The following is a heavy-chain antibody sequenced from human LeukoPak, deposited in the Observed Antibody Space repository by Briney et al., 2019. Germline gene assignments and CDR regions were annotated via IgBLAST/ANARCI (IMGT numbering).Heavy chain of an antibody. CDR1: GGSISGYY. CDR2: IYHSGST. J-gene: IGHJ6*04. V-gene: IGHV4-38-2*02. Sequence: SETLSLTCTVSGGSISGYYWSWIRQPPGKGLEWIGSIYHSGSTYYNPSLKSRVTISVDTSKNQFSLKLSSVTAADTAVYYCARGVSSSWYYYYYGMDVWGKGTTVTVSS. CDR3: ARGVSSSWYYYYYGMDV. D-gene: IGHD6-13*01.